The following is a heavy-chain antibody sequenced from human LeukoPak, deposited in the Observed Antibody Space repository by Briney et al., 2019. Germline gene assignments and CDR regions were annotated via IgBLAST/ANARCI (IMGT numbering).Heavy chain of an antibody. CDR1: GGSISSYY. J-gene: IGHJ4*02. Sequence: PSETLSLTCTVSGGSISSYYWSWVRHPPRPGLGWIGYIYNSGSTNYNPSLKSQVTISVDTSKNQFSLKRSSVAAAETAVYYGRKVRVAVITFDYWGQGTLVTVSS. CDR2: IYNSGST. CDR3: RKVRVAVITFDY. D-gene: IGHD6-19*01. V-gene: IGHV4-59*01.